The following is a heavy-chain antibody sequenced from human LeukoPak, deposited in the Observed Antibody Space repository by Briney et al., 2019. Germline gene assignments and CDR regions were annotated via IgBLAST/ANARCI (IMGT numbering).Heavy chain of an antibody. J-gene: IGHJ4*02. D-gene: IGHD3-3*01. CDR2: IRYDGSNK. V-gene: IGHV3-30*02. CDR3: AKDYDFWSGYSLIDY. Sequence: PGGSLRLSCAASGFTFSSYGMHWVRQAPGKGLEWVAFIRYDGSNKYYADSVKGRFTISRDNSKNTLYLQMNSLRAEDTAVYYCAKDYDFWSGYSLIDYWGQGTLVTVSP. CDR1: GFTFSSYG.